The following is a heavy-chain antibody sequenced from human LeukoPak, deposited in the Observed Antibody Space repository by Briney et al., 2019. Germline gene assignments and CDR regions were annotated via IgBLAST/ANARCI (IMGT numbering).Heavy chain of an antibody. V-gene: IGHV4-59*01. CDR1: GGSISRYY. J-gene: IGHJ4*02. D-gene: IGHD3-3*01. CDR3: ARGDFWSGAAPD. CDR2: IYYTGRA. Sequence: KPSETLSLTCTVSGGSISRYYWSWIRQPPGTGLEWIGYIYYTGRADYNPSLKSRVSMSVDTSMNQFSLRVNSMTAADTAVYYCARGDFWSGAAPDWGQETLVTSPQ.